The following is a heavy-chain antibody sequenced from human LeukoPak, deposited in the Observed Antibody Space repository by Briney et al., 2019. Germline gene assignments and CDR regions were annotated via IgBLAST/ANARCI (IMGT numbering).Heavy chain of an antibody. V-gene: IGHV3-13*01. Sequence: GGSLRLSRAASGFTFSSYDMHWVRQATGKGLEWVSAIGTAGDTYYPGSVKGRFTISRENAKNSLYLQMNSLRAGDTAVYYCARAGGPLHFDYWGQGTLVTVSS. J-gene: IGHJ4*02. CDR2: IGTAGDT. CDR3: ARAGGPLHFDY. D-gene: IGHD3-16*01. CDR1: GFTFSSYD.